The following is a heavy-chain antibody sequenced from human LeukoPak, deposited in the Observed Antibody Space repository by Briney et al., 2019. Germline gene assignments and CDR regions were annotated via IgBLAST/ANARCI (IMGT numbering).Heavy chain of an antibody. CDR2: IYYSGST. CDR3: ARVDPGTRYDSSGYSDGYYFDY. Sequence: PSETLSLTCTVSGGSISSYYWSWIRQPPGKGLEWIGYIYYSGSTNYNPSLKSRVTISVDTSKNQFSLKLSSVTAADTAVYYCARVDPGTRYDSSGYSDGYYFDYWGQGTLVTVSS. CDR1: GGSISSYY. J-gene: IGHJ4*02. D-gene: IGHD3-22*01. V-gene: IGHV4-59*12.